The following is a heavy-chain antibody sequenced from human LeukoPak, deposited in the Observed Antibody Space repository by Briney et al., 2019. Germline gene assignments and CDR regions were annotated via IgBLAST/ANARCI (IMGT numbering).Heavy chain of an antibody. CDR2: INHSGST. J-gene: IGHJ4*02. CDR3: ARRREDEYSY. D-gene: IGHD6-6*01. CDR1: GGSFSGYY. V-gene: IGHV4-34*01. Sequence: PSETLSLTCAVYGGSFSGYYWSWIRQPPGKGLEWIGEINHSGSTNYNPSLKSRVTISVDTSKNQFSLKLSSVTAADTAVYYCARRREDEYSYWGQGTLVTVSS.